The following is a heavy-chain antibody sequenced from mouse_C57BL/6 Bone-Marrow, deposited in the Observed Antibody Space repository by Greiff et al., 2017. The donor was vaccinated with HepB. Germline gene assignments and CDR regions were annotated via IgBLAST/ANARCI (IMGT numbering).Heavy chain of an antibody. Sequence: VQLQESGAELVRPGTSVKMSCKASGYTFTNYWIGWAKQRPGHGLEWIGDIYPGGGYTNYNEKFKGKATLTADKSSSTAYMQFSSLTSEDSAIYYCARGGSQARGAWFAYWGQGTLVTVSA. CDR3: ARGGSQARGAWFAY. CDR2: IYPGGGYT. CDR1: GYTFTNYW. D-gene: IGHD3-2*02. V-gene: IGHV1-63*01. J-gene: IGHJ3*01.